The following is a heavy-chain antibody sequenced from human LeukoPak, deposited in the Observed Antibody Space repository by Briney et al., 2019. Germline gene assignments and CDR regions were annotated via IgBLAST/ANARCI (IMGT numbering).Heavy chain of an antibody. V-gene: IGHV5-51*01. CDR1: GYIFTNYW. D-gene: IGHD5-24*01. CDR2: ISPGDSDR. CDR3: ARRRDGYNVAPFDI. J-gene: IGHJ3*02. Sequence: GESLKISCKGSGYIFTNYWIAWVRQMPGKGLEWMGIISPGDSDRGYSPSFQGQVTISADKSISTAYLQWSGLKASATAMYYCARRRDGYNVAPFDIWGQGTMVTVS.